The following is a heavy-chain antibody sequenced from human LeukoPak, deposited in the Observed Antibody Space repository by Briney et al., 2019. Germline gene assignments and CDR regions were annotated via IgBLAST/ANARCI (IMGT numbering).Heavy chain of an antibody. Sequence: VASVKVSCKVSGYTFTDYYMHWVRQAPGKGLEWMGLVDPEDGETIYAEKFQGRVTITVDTSTDTAYMELSSLRSEDTAVYYCAAGSTSWYYYYMDVWGKGTTVTVSS. CDR2: VDPEDGET. CDR1: GYTFTDYY. J-gene: IGHJ6*03. V-gene: IGHV1-69-2*01. D-gene: IGHD6-13*01. CDR3: AAGSTSWYYYYMDV.